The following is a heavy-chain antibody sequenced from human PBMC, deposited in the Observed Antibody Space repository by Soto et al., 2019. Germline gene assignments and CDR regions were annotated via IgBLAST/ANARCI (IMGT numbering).Heavy chain of an antibody. D-gene: IGHD3-22*01. V-gene: IGHV4-34*01. CDR3: ARGKPKRNYSDSSAYAY. CDR1: GGSFSGYY. Sequence: SETLSLTCAVYGGSFSGYYWSWIRQPPGKGLEWIGEINHSGSTNYNPSLKSRVTISVDTSKNQFSLKLSSVTAADTAVYYCARGKPKRNYSDSSAYAYWGQGTLVTVSS. CDR2: INHSGST. J-gene: IGHJ4*02.